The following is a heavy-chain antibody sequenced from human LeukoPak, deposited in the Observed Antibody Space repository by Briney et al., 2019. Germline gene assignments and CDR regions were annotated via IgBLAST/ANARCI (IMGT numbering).Heavy chain of an antibody. V-gene: IGHV4-39*01. D-gene: IGHD1-26*01. CDR1: GCSISSSSYY. Sequence: SETLSLTCTVSGCSISSSSYYWGWIRQPPGKGLEWIGSIYYSGSTYYNPSLKSRVTISVDTSKNQFSLKMSSVTAADTSVYSCARHLTRYIVGATTDAFDIWGQGTMVTVSS. CDR3: ARHLTRYIVGATTDAFDI. J-gene: IGHJ3*02. CDR2: IYYSGST.